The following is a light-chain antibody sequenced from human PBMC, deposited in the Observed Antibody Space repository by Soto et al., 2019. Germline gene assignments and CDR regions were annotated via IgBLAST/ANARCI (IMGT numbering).Light chain of an antibody. Sequence: QSALTQPASVSGSPGQSITISCTGTSSDVGGYNYVSWYQQHPGKAHKLMIYDVSNRPSGVSNRFSGSKSGNTASLTISGLQAEDEADCYCSSYTSSSTLVVFGTGTKVTVL. CDR1: SSDVGGYNY. V-gene: IGLV2-14*01. CDR3: SSYTSSSTLVV. CDR2: DVS. J-gene: IGLJ1*01.